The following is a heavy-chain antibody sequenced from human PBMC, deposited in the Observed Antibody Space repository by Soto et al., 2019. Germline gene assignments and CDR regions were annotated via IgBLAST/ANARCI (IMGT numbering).Heavy chain of an antibody. CDR1: GFSVSTYA. J-gene: IGHJ4*02. CDR3: AKSRNDFDY. CDR2: ITGSANTT. Sequence: EAQLLESAGGLVQPGGSLRLSCSASGFSVSTYAMNWVRQAPGKGLEWVSVITGSANTTYYADSVKGRFTISRDNSKNTLYLQMNSLRADDTAVYYCAKSRNDFDYWGQGTLVTVSS. D-gene: IGHD4-4*01. V-gene: IGHV3-23*01.